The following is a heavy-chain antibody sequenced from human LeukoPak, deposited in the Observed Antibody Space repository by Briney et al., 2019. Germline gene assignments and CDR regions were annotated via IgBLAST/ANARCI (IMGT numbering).Heavy chain of an antibody. CDR2: IYYSGST. D-gene: IGHD1-14*01. V-gene: IGHV4-61*01. CDR1: GGSISSSSYY. Sequence: SETLSLTCTVSGGSISSSSYYWSWIRQPPGKGLEWIGYIYYSGSTNYNPSLKSRVTISVDTSKNQFSLKLSSVTAADTAVYYCARGADSPASFDIWGQGTMVTVSS. J-gene: IGHJ3*02. CDR3: ARGADSPASFDI.